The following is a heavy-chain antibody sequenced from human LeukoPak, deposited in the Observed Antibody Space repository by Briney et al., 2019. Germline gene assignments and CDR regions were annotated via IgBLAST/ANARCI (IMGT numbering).Heavy chain of an antibody. CDR2: ISSSGSTI. CDR3: ARGSSGWRGNYYYYYMDV. J-gene: IGHJ6*03. V-gene: IGHV3-11*01. Sequence: GGSLRLSCAASGFAFSDYYMSWIRQAPGKGLEWVSYISSSGSTIYYADSVKGRFTISRDNAKNSLYLQMNSLRAEDTAVYYCARGSSGWRGNYYYYYMDVWGKGTTVTVSS. D-gene: IGHD6-19*01. CDR1: GFAFSDYY.